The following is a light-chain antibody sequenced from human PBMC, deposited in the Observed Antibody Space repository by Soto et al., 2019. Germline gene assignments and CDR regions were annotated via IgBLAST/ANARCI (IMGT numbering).Light chain of an antibody. CDR2: STN. CDR1: SGSVSTSYY. Sequence: QTVVTQEPSFSVSPGRTVTLTCGLSSGSVSTSYYPSWYQQTPGQAPSTLIYSTNTRSSGVPDRFSGSILGNKAALTITGAQADDESDYYCVLYMGSGIWVFGGGTKLNV. V-gene: IGLV8-61*01. J-gene: IGLJ3*02. CDR3: VLYMGSGIWV.